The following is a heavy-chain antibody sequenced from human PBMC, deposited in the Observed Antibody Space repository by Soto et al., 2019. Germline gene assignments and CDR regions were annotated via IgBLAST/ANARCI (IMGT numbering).Heavy chain of an antibody. CDR1: GFSFRNYN. Sequence: QMQLVESGGGVVQPGRSLRLSCAASGFSFRNYNLHWVRQAPGKGLEWVAVVSHDGVNKHYAESVKGRLSISRDSSRDTLYLQMNSLRPEDTAVYYCVRETQIVMVVVPTPGSPGAFDMWGQATMVTVSS. CDR3: VRETQIVMVVVPTPGSPGAFDM. D-gene: IGHD2-15*01. V-gene: IGHV3-30-3*01. CDR2: VSHDGVNK. J-gene: IGHJ3*02.